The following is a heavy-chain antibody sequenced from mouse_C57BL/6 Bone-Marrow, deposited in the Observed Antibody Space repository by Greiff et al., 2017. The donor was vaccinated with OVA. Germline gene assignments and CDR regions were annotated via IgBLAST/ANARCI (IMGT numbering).Heavy chain of an antibody. D-gene: IGHD2-4*01. CDR2: IYPGSGNT. Sequence: VKLVESGAELVRPGASVKLSCKASGYTFTDYYINWVKQRPGQGLEWIARIYPGSGNTYYNEKFKGKATLTAEKSSSPAYMQLSSLTSEDSAVYFCAREDYDYDGAWFAYWGQGTLVTVSA. V-gene: IGHV1-76*01. J-gene: IGHJ3*01. CDR3: AREDYDYDGAWFAY. CDR1: GYTFTDYY.